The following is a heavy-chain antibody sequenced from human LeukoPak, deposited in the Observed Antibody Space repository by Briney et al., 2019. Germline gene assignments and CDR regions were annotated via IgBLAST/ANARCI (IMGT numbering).Heavy chain of an antibody. Sequence: HSGRSLRLPCAASGFTFSSYAMHWVRQAPGKGLEWVAVISYDGSNKYYADSVKGRFTISRDNSKNTLYLQMNSLRAEDTAVYYCARDQADSSGYSFPHYYYGMDVWGQGTTVTVSS. V-gene: IGHV3-30-3*01. J-gene: IGHJ6*02. D-gene: IGHD3-22*01. CDR1: GFTFSSYA. CDR2: ISYDGSNK. CDR3: ARDQADSSGYSFPHYYYGMDV.